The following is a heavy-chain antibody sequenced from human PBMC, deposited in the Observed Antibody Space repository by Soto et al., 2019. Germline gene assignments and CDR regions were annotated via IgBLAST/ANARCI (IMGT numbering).Heavy chain of an antibody. Sequence: SETLSLTCVVYGGSFSGHFWSWIRQPPGKGLEWIGEINHSGSANYNPSLKSRVTISVDTSKNQFSLKLTSVTAADTAVYYCAGWAVGIMIFGVPKDYWSQGTHVTVSS. D-gene: IGHD3-3*01. CDR3: AGWAVGIMIFGVPKDY. V-gene: IGHV4-34*01. CDR1: GGSFSGHF. CDR2: INHSGSA. J-gene: IGHJ4*02.